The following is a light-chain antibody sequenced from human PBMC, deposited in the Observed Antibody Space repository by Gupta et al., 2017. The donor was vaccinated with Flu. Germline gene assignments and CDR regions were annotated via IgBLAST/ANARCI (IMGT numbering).Light chain of an antibody. CDR1: QSVSPY. V-gene: IGKV3-11*01. CDR3: QQRSGLPMHT. Sequence: EVVLTQSPATLSLSPGERAFLACRASQSVSPYIAWYQQKRGQAPRLLMYDASRRDDGVPARFSGSGCGTDFTITISTREQEDFAVYYCQQRSGLPMHTFGQGTKLEIK. J-gene: IGKJ2*01. CDR2: DAS.